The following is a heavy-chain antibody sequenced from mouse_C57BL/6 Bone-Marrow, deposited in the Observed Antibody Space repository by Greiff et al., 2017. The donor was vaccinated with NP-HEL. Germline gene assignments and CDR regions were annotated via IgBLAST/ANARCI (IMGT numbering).Heavy chain of an antibody. D-gene: IGHD1-1*01. CDR2: INPSTGGT. CDR3: ARLGTTVVALFYLYFDV. Sequence: EVQLQQSGPELVKPGASVKISCKASGYSFTGYYMHWVKQSSEKSLEWIGEINPSTGGTSYNQKFKGKATLTVDKSSSTAYMQLKSLTSEDSAVYYCARLGTTVVALFYLYFDVWGAATTVTVSS. J-gene: IGHJ1*01. V-gene: IGHV1-43*01. CDR1: GYSFTGYY.